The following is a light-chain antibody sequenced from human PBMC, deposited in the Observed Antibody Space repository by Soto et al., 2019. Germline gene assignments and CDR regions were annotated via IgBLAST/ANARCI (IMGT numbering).Light chain of an antibody. J-gene: IGKJ3*01. Sequence: EIVLTQSPATLSSSPGERATLSCRAGQSVSGHLAWYQQKPGQAPRLLIYDASSRAPGIPARFNGSGSGTDFTLTISSLEPDDRAVYYCQQRSSWPFLFTFGPGTKVLIK. CDR1: QSVSGH. CDR2: DAS. CDR3: QQRSSWPFLFT. V-gene: IGKV3-11*01.